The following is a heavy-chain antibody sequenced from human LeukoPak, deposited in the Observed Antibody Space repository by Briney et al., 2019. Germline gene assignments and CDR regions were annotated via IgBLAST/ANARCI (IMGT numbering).Heavy chain of an antibody. CDR1: GFTFSSYA. CDR3: ARDSSSGFDY. Sequence: GGSLRLSCAASGFTFSSYAMHWVRQAPGKGLEWVAVISYDGSNKYYADSVKGRLTISRDNSKNTLYLQMNSLRAEDTAVYYCARDSSSGFDYWGQGTLVTVSS. CDR2: ISYDGSNK. J-gene: IGHJ4*02. D-gene: IGHD6-13*01. V-gene: IGHV3-30-3*01.